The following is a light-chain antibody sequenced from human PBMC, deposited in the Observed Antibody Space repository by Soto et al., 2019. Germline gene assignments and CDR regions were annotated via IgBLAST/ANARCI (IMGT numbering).Light chain of an antibody. CDR3: QQYGSTPWT. Sequence: EIVLTQSPGTLSLSPGERATLSCRASQSVSSNSLAWYEQKPGQAPRLIIYGASRRAAGIPDSISGSGSGTDFTLTITRLEPEDFPVYYCQQYGSTPWTFGQGTKVEIK. V-gene: IGKV3-20*01. CDR2: GAS. CDR1: QSVSSNS. J-gene: IGKJ1*01.